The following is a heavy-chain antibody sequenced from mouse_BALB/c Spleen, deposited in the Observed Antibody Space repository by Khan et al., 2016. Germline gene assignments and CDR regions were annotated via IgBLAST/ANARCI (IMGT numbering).Heavy chain of an antibody. J-gene: IGHJ4*01. CDR2: ISYSGGT. D-gene: IGHD1-1*01. Sequence: EVQLQESGPSLVKPSQTLSLTCSVSGDSITSGYWNWIRKFPGNKLEYMGYISYSGGTYNNPSLKSRISITRDTSKNQYYLQLNSVTTEDTGTYXWVRYDGSSYVRGMDYWGQGLSVTVSS. CDR3: VRYDGSSYVRGMDY. CDR1: GDSITSGY. V-gene: IGHV3-8*02.